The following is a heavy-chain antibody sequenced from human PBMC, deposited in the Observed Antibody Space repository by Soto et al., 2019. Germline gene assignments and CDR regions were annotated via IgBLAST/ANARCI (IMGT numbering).Heavy chain of an antibody. V-gene: IGHV1-2*04. J-gene: IGHJ4*02. D-gene: IGHD3-9*01. CDR2: INPNSGGT. CDR1: GYTFTGHY. Sequence: VAPVKVACKASGYTFTGHYMHCVRQAPGQGLEWMGWINPNSGGTNYAQKFQGWVTMTRDTSISTAYMELSRLRSDDTAVYYCARGYYDILTGFAFDYWGQGTLVTVSS. CDR3: ARGYYDILTGFAFDY.